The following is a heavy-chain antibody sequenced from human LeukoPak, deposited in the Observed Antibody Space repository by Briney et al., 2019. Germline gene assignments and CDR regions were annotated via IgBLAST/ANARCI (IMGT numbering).Heavy chain of an antibody. Sequence: PGGSLRLSCAASGLTFSDHYVTWIRQAPGKGPEWVSYITSSGDSVSYADSVKGRFTISRDNAKNSLYLQMNSLRAEDTAVYYCGRGHWGLDYWGQGTLVTVSS. V-gene: IGHV3-11*01. D-gene: IGHD7-27*01. CDR1: GLTFSDHY. CDR2: ITSSGDSV. CDR3: GRGHWGLDY. J-gene: IGHJ4*02.